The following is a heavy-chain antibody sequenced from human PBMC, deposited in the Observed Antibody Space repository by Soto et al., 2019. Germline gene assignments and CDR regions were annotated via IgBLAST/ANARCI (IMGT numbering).Heavy chain of an antibody. V-gene: IGHV3-15*07. Sequence: GGSLRLSCAASGFPFPNAWMNWVRQAPGKGLEWVGRIKSTIDGGTTDYAEPVKGRFAISRDDSNNMVYLQMNSLKIEDTAVYYCTTDSYSTIIIVRFDYWGHATLVTVSS. J-gene: IGHJ4*01. CDR1: GFPFPNAW. CDR2: IKSTIDGGTT. CDR3: TTDSYSTIIIVRFDY. D-gene: IGHD3-22*01.